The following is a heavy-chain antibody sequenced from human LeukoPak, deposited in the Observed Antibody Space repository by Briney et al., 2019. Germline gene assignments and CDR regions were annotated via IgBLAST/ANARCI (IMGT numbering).Heavy chain of an antibody. CDR1: GGTFSSYA. CDR2: IIPIFGTA. D-gene: IGHD2-2*02. CDR3: ARLNCSSTRCYSVYWNWFDP. J-gene: IGHJ5*02. Sequence: SSVKVSCKASGGTFSSYAISWVRQAPGQGLEWMGGIIPIFGTANYAQKFQGRVTITADESTSTAYMELSSLRSEDTAVYYCARLNCSSTRCYSVYWNWFDPWGQGTLVTVSS. V-gene: IGHV1-69*01.